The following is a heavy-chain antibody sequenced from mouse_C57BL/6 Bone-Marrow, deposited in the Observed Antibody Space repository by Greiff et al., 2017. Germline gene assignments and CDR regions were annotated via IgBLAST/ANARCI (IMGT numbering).Heavy chain of an antibody. Sequence: VQLPQSGAELARPGASVKLSCKASGYTFPSYGISWVKQRTGPGLEWIGEIYPRSGTTYYNEKFKGKSTLTADKSSSTAYMELRSLTSEDSAVYFCAREAGWLLPFDYWGQGTTRTVSS. CDR2: IYPRSGTT. J-gene: IGHJ2*01. V-gene: IGHV1-81*01. D-gene: IGHD2-3*01. CDR3: AREAGWLLPFDY. CDR1: GYTFPSYG.